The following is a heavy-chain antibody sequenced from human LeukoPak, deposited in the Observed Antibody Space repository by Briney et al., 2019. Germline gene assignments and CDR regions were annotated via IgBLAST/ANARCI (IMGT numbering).Heavy chain of an antibody. CDR3: AKMGRCSGGSCYSWYFDY. J-gene: IGHJ4*02. Sequence: GGSLRLSCAASGFTFSTYWMHWVRQAPGKGLEWVSVIYSRGATYYADSVKGRFTISRDNSKNTLYLQMNSLRAEDTAVYYCAKMGRCSGGSCYSWYFDYWGQGTLVTVSS. CDR2: IYSRGAT. CDR1: GFTFSTYW. D-gene: IGHD2-15*01. V-gene: IGHV3-53*01.